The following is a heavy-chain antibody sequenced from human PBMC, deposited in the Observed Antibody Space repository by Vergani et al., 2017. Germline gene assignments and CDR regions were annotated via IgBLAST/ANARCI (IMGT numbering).Heavy chain of an antibody. Sequence: QLQLQESGPGLVKPSETLSLTCTVSGGSISSSSYYWGWIRQPPGKGLEWIGEINHSGSTNYNPSLKSRVTISVDTSKNQFSLKLSSVTAADTAVYYCARGPYYDILTGHYNRGEFDYWGQGTLVTVSS. D-gene: IGHD3-9*01. J-gene: IGHJ4*02. V-gene: IGHV4-39*07. CDR1: GGSISSSSYY. CDR2: INHSGST. CDR3: ARGPYYDILTGHYNRGEFDY.